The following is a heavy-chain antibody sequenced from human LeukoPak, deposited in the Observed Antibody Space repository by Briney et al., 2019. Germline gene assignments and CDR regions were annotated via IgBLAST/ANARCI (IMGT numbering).Heavy chain of an antibody. CDR1: GYTFTSYY. V-gene: IGHV1-46*01. D-gene: IGHD5-24*01. J-gene: IGHJ3*02. CDR2: INPSGGST. CDR3: ARGMGWLHNRLATEAFDI. Sequence: ASVKVSCKASGYTFTSYYMHWVRQAPGQGLEWMGIINPSGGSTSYAQKFQGRVTMTRDASTSTVYMELSSLRSEDTAVYYCARGMGWLHNRLATEAFDIWGQGTMVTVSS.